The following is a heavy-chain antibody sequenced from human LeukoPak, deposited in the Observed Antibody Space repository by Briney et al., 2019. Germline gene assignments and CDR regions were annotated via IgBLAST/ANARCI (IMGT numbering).Heavy chain of an antibody. J-gene: IGHJ4*02. CDR2: IYSGGST. D-gene: IGHD1-26*01. V-gene: IGHV3-53*01. CDR3: VPSYSGCYHFDY. CDR1: GFTVSSNY. Sequence: GGSLRLSCAASGFTVSSNYMSWVRQAPGKGLEWVSVIYSGGSTYYADSVKGRFTISRDNSKNTLYLQMNSLRSEDTAVYYCVPSYSGCYHFDYWGQGTLVTVSS.